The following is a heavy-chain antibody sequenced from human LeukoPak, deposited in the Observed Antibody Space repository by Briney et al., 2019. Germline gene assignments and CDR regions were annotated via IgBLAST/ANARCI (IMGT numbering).Heavy chain of an antibody. CDR2: ISSSSSYI. CDR1: VLAFSSYR. D-gene: IGHD6-19*01. V-gene: IGHV3-21*01. Sequence: GGSLGLSLEASVLAFSSYRMNGVGQPPGRGREGVSSISSSSSYIYYADSVKGRFTISRDSAKNSLYLQMNSRRAEDTAVYYCTRSYSSGWYGHMDVWGKGTTVTVSS. CDR3: TRSYSSGWYGHMDV. J-gene: IGHJ6*03.